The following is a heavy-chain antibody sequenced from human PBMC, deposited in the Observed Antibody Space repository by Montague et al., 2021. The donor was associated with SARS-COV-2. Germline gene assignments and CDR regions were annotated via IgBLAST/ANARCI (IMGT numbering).Heavy chain of an antibody. CDR2: IYTSGST. Sequence: TLSLTCTVSGDSIRSGTYYWNWFRQPAGKGLEWIGRIYTSGSTNYNPSLKSRVTMSVDTSKNQFSLRLSSVTAADTAVYYCARDQPAYCTGGNCNPFDYWGQGTLVIVSS. J-gene: IGHJ4*02. V-gene: IGHV4-61*02. D-gene: IGHD2-15*01. CDR1: GDSIRSGTYY. CDR3: ARDQPAYCTGGNCNPFDY.